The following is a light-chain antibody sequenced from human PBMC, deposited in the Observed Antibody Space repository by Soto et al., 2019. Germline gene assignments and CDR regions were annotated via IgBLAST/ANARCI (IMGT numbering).Light chain of an antibody. J-gene: IGKJ1*01. CDR2: DAS. Sequence: EIVLTQSPGTLSLSPGERATLSCRASQSVSSTYLAWYQQKPGQAPRLLIYDASTRAAGIPDRFSGSGSGTDYTLTISRLEAEDFAVYYCQQYASSRWTFGQGAKVQIK. CDR1: QSVSSTY. V-gene: IGKV3-20*01. CDR3: QQYASSRWT.